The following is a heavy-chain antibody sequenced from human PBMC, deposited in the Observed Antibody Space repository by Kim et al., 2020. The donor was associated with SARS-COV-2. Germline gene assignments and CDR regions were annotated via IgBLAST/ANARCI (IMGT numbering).Heavy chain of an antibody. J-gene: IGHJ4*02. D-gene: IGHD2-8*01. Sequence: SVKVSCKASGGTFSSYAISWVRQAPGQGLEWMGGIIPIFGTANYAQKFQGRVTITADESTSTAYMELSSLRSEDTAVYYCARLRWSQSFQGHYFDYWGQGTLVTVSS. CDR2: IIPIFGTA. V-gene: IGHV1-69*13. CDR1: GGTFSSYA. CDR3: ARLRWSQSFQGHYFDY.